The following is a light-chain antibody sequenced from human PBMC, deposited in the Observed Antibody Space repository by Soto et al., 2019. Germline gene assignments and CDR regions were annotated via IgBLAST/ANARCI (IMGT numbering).Light chain of an antibody. CDR3: QEYDNWPPEGT. V-gene: IGKV3-15*01. CDR1: QSFSIY. Sequence: TVLTQSPTTLSGSPAERASLSCRARQSFSIYLPWCQQKPGQAPRLLIYGASTSATGIRARFSGSGSGTEFTLTINSLQSEDFAVYYCQEYDNWPPEGTFGQGTKVDI. J-gene: IGKJ1*01. CDR2: GAS.